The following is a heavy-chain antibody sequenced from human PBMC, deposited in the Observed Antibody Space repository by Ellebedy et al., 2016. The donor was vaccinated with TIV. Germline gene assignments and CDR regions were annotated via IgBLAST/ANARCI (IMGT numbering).Heavy chain of an antibody. V-gene: IGHV5-51*01. J-gene: IGHJ3*01. CDR2: IHPGDSDT. CDR3: ARHGYYDGTQGTFDF. D-gene: IGHD3-22*01. CDR1: GYSFTNYW. Sequence: KVSCKGSGYSFTNYWNGWVRQLPGKGLEWMGIIHPGDSDTRYSPSFQGQVTISANKAISTAYLQWSSLKASDTAMYYCARHGYYDGTQGTFDFWGQGTMVTVSS.